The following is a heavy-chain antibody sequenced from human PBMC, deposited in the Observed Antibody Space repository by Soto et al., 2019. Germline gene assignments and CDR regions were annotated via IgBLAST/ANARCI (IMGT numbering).Heavy chain of an antibody. CDR3: ARQGTYYDRDANWFYP. J-gene: IGHJ5*02. D-gene: IGHD3-22*01. Sequence: QLQLQESGPGLVKPSETLSLTCTVSGGSISSSSYYWGWIRQPPGKGLEWIGSIYYSGSTYYNPYLQSRVTISVDTSKNQFTLKLGSVTGADTAVYYCARQGTYYDRDANWFYPSGQETLVTVSS. CDR1: GGSISSSSYY. CDR2: IYYSGST. V-gene: IGHV4-39*01.